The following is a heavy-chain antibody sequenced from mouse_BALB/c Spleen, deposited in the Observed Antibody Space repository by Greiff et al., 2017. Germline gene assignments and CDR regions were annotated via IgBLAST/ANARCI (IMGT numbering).Heavy chain of an antibody. CDR1: GYTFTDYN. Sequence: VQLQQSGPELVKPGASVKIPCKASGYTFTDYNMDWVKQSHGKSLEWIGDINPNNGGTIYNQKFKGKATLTVDKSSSTAYMELRSLTSEDTAVYYCARSVTTVVASFDYWGQGTTLTVSS. D-gene: IGHD1-1*01. CDR3: ARSVTTVVASFDY. V-gene: IGHV1-18*01. CDR2: INPNNGGT. J-gene: IGHJ2*01.